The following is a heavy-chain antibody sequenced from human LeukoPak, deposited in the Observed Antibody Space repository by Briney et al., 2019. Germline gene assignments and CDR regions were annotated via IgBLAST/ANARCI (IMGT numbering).Heavy chain of an antibody. J-gene: IGHJ3*02. CDR1: GFAFSNYN. CDR2: IYSGGST. CDR3: AKRCGGGSCLDAFDI. V-gene: IGHV3-53*01. Sequence: GGSLRLSCAASGFAFSNYNMNWVRQAPGKGLEWVSVIYSGGSTYYADSVKGRFTISRDNSKNTLYLQMNSLRAEDTAVYYCAKRCGGGSCLDAFDIWGQGTMVTVSS. D-gene: IGHD2-15*01.